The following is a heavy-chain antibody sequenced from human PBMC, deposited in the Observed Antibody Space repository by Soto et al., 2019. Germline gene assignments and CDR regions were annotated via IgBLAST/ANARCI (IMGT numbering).Heavy chain of an antibody. CDR1: GFTFSDYY. Sequence: GGSLRLSCAASGFTFSDYYMSWIRQAPGKGLEWVSYISSSGSTIYYAGSVKGRFTISRENPKNSLYLQMNIVRAEDTAVYYCARFHGIAAAGTFDPWGQGTLVTVSS. CDR2: ISSSGSTI. V-gene: IGHV3-11*01. CDR3: ARFHGIAAAGTFDP. D-gene: IGHD6-13*01. J-gene: IGHJ5*02.